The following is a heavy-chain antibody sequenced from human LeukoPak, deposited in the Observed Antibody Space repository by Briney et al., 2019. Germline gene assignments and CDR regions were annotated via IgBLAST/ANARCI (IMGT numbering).Heavy chain of an antibody. CDR2: INHSGST. CDR1: GGSFSGYY. J-gene: IGHJ4*02. V-gene: IGHV4-34*01. Sequence: PSETLSLTCAVYGGSFSGYYWSWIRQPPGKGLERIGEINHSGSTNYNPSLKGRVTISVDTSKNQFSLKLSSVTAADTAVYYCARGVYCSSTSCSGRYFDYWGQGTLVTVSS. CDR3: ARGVYCSSTSCSGRYFDY. D-gene: IGHD2-2*01.